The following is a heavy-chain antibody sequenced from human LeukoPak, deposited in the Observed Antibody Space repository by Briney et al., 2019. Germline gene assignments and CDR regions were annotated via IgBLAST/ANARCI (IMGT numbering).Heavy chain of an antibody. CDR1: GGSISSSSYY. CDR2: IYYSGST. Sequence: SETLSLTCTVSGGSISSSSYYWSWIRQHPGKGLEWIGYIYYSGSTYYNPSLKSRVTISVDTSKNQFSLELSSVTAADTAVYYCARAVLDYSTLYYFDYWGQGTLVTVSS. V-gene: IGHV4-31*03. D-gene: IGHD4-11*01. J-gene: IGHJ4*02. CDR3: ARAVLDYSTLYYFDY.